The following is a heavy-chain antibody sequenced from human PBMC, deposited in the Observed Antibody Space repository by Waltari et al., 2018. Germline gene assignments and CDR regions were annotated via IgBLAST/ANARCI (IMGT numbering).Heavy chain of an antibody. CDR3: ARQCKGYNYGLGDYYYYGMDV. CDR2: IYYSGTT. J-gene: IGHJ6*02. V-gene: IGHV4-39*01. CDR1: GGSIRSSNYY. D-gene: IGHD5-18*01. Sequence: QLQLQESGPGLVTPSETLSLTCTVSGGSIRSSNYYWGWIRQPPGKGLEWIGSIYYSGTTYYNPSLKSRVTISVDTSKNQFSLKLSSVTAADTAMYYCARQCKGYNYGLGDYYYYGMDVWGQGTTVTVSS.